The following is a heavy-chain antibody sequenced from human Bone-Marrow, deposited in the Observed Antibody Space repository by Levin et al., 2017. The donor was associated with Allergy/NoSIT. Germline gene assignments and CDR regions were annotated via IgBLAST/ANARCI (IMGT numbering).Heavy chain of an antibody. J-gene: IGHJ4*02. CDR3: VRVIAGHFDY. CDR1: GLTFSNNW. D-gene: IGHD6-13*01. V-gene: IGHV3-74*01. Sequence: QAGGSLRLSCAASGLTFSNNWMHWVRQAPGKGLVWVSRINTDGTITTYADSVKGRFTISRDNAKNTLYLQMNSLRAEDTAVYYCVRVIAGHFDYWGQGALVTVSS. CDR2: INTDGTIT.